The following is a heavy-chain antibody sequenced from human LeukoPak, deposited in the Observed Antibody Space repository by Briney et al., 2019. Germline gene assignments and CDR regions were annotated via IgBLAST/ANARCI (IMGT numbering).Heavy chain of an antibody. CDR1: GGSFSGYY. D-gene: IGHD6-13*01. V-gene: IGHV4-34*01. CDR3: ATIIAAAGTWWFDP. Sequence: PSETLSLTCAVYGGSFSGYYWSWIRQPPGKGLEWFGEINHGGSTNYNPSLKSRVTISVDTSKNQFSLKLSSVTAADTAVYYCATIIAAAGTWWFDPWGQGTLVTVSS. J-gene: IGHJ5*02. CDR2: INHGGST.